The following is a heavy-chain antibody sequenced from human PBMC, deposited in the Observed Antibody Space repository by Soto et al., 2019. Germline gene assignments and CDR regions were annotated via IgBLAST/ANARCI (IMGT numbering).Heavy chain of an antibody. CDR2: ISWNSGSI. D-gene: IGHD3-22*01. Sequence: GGSLRLSCAASGFTFDDYAMNWVRQAPGKGLEWGAGISWNSGSIGYADSVKGRFTISRDNAKNSLYLQMNSLRAEDTAFYYCAKDLFLSSYDSSCYHYYFDYCGQGTLLTVSS. CDR1: GFTFDDYA. CDR3: AKDLFLSSYDSSCYHYYFDY. J-gene: IGHJ4*02. V-gene: IGHV3-9*01.